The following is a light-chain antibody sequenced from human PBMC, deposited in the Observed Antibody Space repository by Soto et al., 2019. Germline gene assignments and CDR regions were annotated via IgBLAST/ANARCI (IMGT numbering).Light chain of an antibody. Sequence: ALTQPPSASGSPGQSVTISCTGTSSDVGGYNYVSWYQQHPDKAPKLMIYEVSKRPSGVPDRFSGSKSGNTASLTVSGLQAEDEADYYCSSYAGSNNFVFGTGTKLTVL. CDR1: SSDVGGYNY. CDR3: SSYAGSNNFV. J-gene: IGLJ1*01. CDR2: EVS. V-gene: IGLV2-8*01.